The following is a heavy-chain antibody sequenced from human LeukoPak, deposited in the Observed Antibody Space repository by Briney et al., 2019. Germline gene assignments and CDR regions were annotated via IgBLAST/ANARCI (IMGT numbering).Heavy chain of an antibody. CDR3: AREGTVIPKAFDI. D-gene: IGHD4-17*01. CDR1: GFTFISYG. CDR2: IWYDGSNK. J-gene: IGHJ3*02. V-gene: IGHV3-33*01. Sequence: VGSLRLSCAPSGFTFISYGMRCVRQAPRKGLGWVAVIWYDGSNKYYADSVKGRFTISRDTSKNTLYLQMNSRRAQDTAVYYCAREGTVIPKAFDIWGEGTMVTVSS.